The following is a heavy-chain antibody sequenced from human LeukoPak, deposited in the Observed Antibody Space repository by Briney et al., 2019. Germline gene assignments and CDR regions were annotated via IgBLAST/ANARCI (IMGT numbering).Heavy chain of an antibody. J-gene: IGHJ6*04. CDR2: IYYSGST. V-gene: IGHV4-59*01. CDR1: GGSISSCY. CDR3: ARVYSSGWPHYYYYGMDV. Sequence: PSETLSLTCTVSGGSISSCYWSWIRQPPGKGLEWIGYIYYSGSTNYNPSLKSRVTISVDTSKNQFSLKLSSVTAADTAVYYCARVYSSGWPHYYYYGMDVWGKGTTVTVSS. D-gene: IGHD6-19*01.